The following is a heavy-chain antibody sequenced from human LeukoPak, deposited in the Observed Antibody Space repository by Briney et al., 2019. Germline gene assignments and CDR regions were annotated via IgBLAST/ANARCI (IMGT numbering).Heavy chain of an antibody. Sequence: AASVKVSCKASGYTFTGYYMHWVRQAPGQGLEWMGWINPNSGGTNYAQKFQGRVTMTRDTSISTAYMELSRLRSDDTAVYYCARSRRYFDWSPSHYWGQGTLVTVSS. CDR2: INPNSGGT. D-gene: IGHD3-9*01. CDR3: ARSRRYFDWSPSHY. J-gene: IGHJ4*02. V-gene: IGHV1-2*02. CDR1: GYTFTGYY.